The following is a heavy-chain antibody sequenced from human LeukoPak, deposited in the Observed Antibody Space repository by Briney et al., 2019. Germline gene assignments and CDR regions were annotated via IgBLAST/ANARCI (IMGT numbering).Heavy chain of an antibody. J-gene: IGHJ3*02. V-gene: IGHV4-61*01. CDR2: VFYSGKT. CDR1: GGSISISSYY. D-gene: IGHD6-13*01. CDR3: ARVRSWALGAFDI. Sequence: SETLSLTCTVSGGSISISSYYWSWIRQSPGKGLEWIGYVFYSGKTDYSPSLRSRVTISVDTSKNQFSLKLSSVTAADTAVYYCARVRSWALGAFDIWGQGTMITVSS.